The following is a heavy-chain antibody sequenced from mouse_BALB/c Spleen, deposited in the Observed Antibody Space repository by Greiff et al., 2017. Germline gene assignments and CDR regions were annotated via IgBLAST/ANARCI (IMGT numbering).Heavy chain of an antibody. CDR1: GYTFTDYW. D-gene: IGHD2-3*01. J-gene: IGHJ2*01. V-gene: IGHV1-69*01. CDR3: ARSMGNYRDY. Sequence: QVQLQQPGAELVMPGASVKMSCKASGYTFTDYWMHWVKQRPGQGLEWIGAIDTSDSYTSYNQKFKGKATLTVDESSSTAYMQISSLTSEDSAVYYCARSMGNYRDYWGQGTTLTVSS. CDR2: IDTSDSYT.